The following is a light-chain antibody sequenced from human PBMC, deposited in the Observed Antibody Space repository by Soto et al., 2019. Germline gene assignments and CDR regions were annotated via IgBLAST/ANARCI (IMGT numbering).Light chain of an antibody. J-gene: IGKJ4*01. CDR2: DAS. CDR3: QQFNSYSALT. Sequence: AIQLTQSPSSLSVSVGDRVTITCRASQGISSALAWYQQKPGKAPKLLIYDASSLESGVPSRFSGSGSGTDFTLTISSLQPEDFATYYCQQFNSYSALTFGGGTKVDIK. V-gene: IGKV1-13*02. CDR1: QGISSA.